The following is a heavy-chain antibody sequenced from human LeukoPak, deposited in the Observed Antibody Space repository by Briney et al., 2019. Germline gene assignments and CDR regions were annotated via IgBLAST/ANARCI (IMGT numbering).Heavy chain of an antibody. Sequence: PGGSLRLSCAASGFSFGSHWMTWVRQAPGKGLEWVATIRVDGSTEYPVDSMKGRFTISRDNAKNSLHLQMNSLRAEDTAVYYCATYSGPDKWDASDMWGQGTLVTVSS. J-gene: IGHJ3*02. CDR1: GFSFGSHW. V-gene: IGHV3-7*01. CDR2: IRVDGSTE. D-gene: IGHD1-26*01. CDR3: ATYSGPDKWDASDM.